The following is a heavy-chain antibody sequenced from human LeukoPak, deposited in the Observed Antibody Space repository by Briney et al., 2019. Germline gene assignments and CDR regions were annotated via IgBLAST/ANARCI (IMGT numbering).Heavy chain of an antibody. D-gene: IGHD3-10*01. Sequence: ASVKVSCKASGYTFTGYYMHWVRQAPGQGLEWMGWINPNSGDTNYAQKFQGRVTMTRDTSISTAYMELSRRRSDDTAVYYCARDQYGYYFDYWGQGTLVTVSS. CDR3: ARDQYGYYFDY. CDR2: INPNSGDT. V-gene: IGHV1-2*02. J-gene: IGHJ4*02. CDR1: GYTFTGYY.